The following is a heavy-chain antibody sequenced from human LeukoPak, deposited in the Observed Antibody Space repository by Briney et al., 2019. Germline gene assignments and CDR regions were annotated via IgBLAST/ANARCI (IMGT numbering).Heavy chain of an antibody. CDR2: IYWNDDK. CDR3: AHSSWEGGWSPIDFDY. Sequence: SGPTLVKPTQTLTLTCTFSGFSLSTSGVGVGWIRQPPGKALEWLALIYWNDDKRYSPSLKSRLTITKDTSKNQVVLTMTNMDPVDTATYYYAHSSWEGGWSPIDFDYWGQGTLVTVSS. D-gene: IGHD6-19*01. V-gene: IGHV2-5*01. CDR1: GFSLSTSGVG. J-gene: IGHJ4*02.